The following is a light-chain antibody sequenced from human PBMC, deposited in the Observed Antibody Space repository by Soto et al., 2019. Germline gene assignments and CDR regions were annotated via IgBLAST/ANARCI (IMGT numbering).Light chain of an antibody. V-gene: IGLV1-40*01. CDR1: SSNIGAGYD. CDR3: QYYDSSLSGYV. J-gene: IGLJ1*01. CDR2: GNS. Sequence: QSVLTQPPSVSGAPGQRVTISCTGSSSNIGAGYDVHWYQQLPGTAPKLPIYGNSNRPSGVPDRFSGSKSGTSASLAITGLQAEDEADYYCQYYDSSLSGYVFGTGTKVTVL.